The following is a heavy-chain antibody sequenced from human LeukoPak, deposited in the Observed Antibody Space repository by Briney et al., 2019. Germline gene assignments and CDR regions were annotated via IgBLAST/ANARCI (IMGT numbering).Heavy chain of an antibody. V-gene: IGHV3-23*01. D-gene: IGHD3-16*01. J-gene: IGHJ4*02. CDR3: ARRPSGIMMGAYFDY. CDR2: LSGSGYET. CDR1: GFDFSTHG. Sequence: GALRLSCAATGFDFSTHGMSWVRQAPGKGLEWVSALSGSGYETYYTASVKGRFTISRDESTKTLYLQMNSVRAEDTAVYYCARRPSGIMMGAYFDYWGQGTLVTVSS.